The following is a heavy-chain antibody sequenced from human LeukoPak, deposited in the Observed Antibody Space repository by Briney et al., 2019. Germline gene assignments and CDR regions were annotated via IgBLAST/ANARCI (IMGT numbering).Heavy chain of an antibody. D-gene: IGHD5-18*01. J-gene: IGHJ6*03. V-gene: IGHV3-48*01. CDR3: ARDHGNRQLWSIYYYYMDV. CDR1: GFTFSSYS. Sequence: PGGSLRLSCAASGFTFSSYSMNWVRQAPGKGLEWVSYISSSSSTIYYADSVKGRFTISRDNAKNSLYLQMNSLRAEDTAVYYCARDHGNRQLWSIYYYYMDVWGKGTTVTVSS. CDR2: ISSSSSTI.